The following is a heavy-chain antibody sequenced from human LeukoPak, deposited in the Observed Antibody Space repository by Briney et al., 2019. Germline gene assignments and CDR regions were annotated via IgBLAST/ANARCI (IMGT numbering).Heavy chain of an antibody. CDR1: GGAFSPHW. CDR3: TTGEMDH. CDR2: INQDGTQK. V-gene: IGHV3-7*01. Sequence: PGGSLRLSCAGSGGAFSPHWMIWVRQAPGKGLEWVAIINQDGTQKYYVDSVEGRFTISRDNARNSVYLQMTSLGAEDTAVYYCTTGEMDHWGQGTQVTVSS. D-gene: IGHD7-27*01. J-gene: IGHJ4*02.